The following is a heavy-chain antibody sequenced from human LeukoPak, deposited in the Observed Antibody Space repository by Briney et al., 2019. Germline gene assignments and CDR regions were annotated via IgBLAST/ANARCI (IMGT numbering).Heavy chain of an antibody. CDR2: IYPGGDI. D-gene: IGHD3-16*01. J-gene: IGHJ3*02. CDR3: VRGPRYYDDSGFHYGVFDI. CDR1: ELTVTSNY. V-gene: IGHV3-53*01. Sequence: GGSLRLSCAASELTVTSNYMSWVRQAPGKGLQWVSVIYPGGDIYYADSVKGRFIISRDNSKNTLSLQMNSLTAGDTAVYYCVRGPRYYDDSGFHYGVFDIWGQRTVVTVSS.